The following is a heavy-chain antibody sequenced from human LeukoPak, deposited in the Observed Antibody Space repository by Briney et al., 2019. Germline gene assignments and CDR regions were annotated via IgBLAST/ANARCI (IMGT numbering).Heavy chain of an antibody. V-gene: IGHV4-39*01. Sequence: KPSETLSLTCTVSGGSISSSSYYWGWIRQPPGKGLEWIGSIYYSGSTYYNPSLKSRVTISVDTSKNQFSLKLSSVTAADTAVYYCARSYFHWSNWYFDLWGRGTLVTVSS. CDR1: GGSISSSSYY. J-gene: IGHJ2*01. CDR3: ARSYFHWSNWYFDL. D-gene: IGHD2/OR15-2a*01. CDR2: IYYSGST.